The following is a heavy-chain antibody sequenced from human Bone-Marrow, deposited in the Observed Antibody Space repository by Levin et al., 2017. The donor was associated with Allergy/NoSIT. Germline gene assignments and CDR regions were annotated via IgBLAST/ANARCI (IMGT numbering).Heavy chain of an antibody. D-gene: IGHD2-15*01. V-gene: IGHV1-69*13. CDR1: GGTFSRYG. Sequence: ASVKVSCKASGGTFSRYGLSWVRQAPGQGLEWMGGIIPMYGTTNYAQKFQGRVTISADGSTGTAYMELSSLRSEDTAMYFCARRGGSSSGGHYFDYWGQGTLVTVSS. J-gene: IGHJ4*02. CDR3: ARRGGSSSGGHYFDY. CDR2: IIPMYGTT.